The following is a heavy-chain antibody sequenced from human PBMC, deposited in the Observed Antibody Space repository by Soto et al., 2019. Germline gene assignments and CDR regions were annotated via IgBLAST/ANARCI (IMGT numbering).Heavy chain of an antibody. Sequence: ASVKVSCKASGYTFTSYYMHWVRQAPGQGLEWMGIINPSGGSTSYAQKFQGRVTMTRDTSTSTVYMELSSLRSEDTAVYYCAREFRSRVMASDYYYGMDVWGQGTTVTVSS. CDR2: INPSGGST. V-gene: IGHV1-46*01. CDR1: GYTFTSYY. D-gene: IGHD3-16*01. J-gene: IGHJ6*02. CDR3: AREFRSRVMASDYYYGMDV.